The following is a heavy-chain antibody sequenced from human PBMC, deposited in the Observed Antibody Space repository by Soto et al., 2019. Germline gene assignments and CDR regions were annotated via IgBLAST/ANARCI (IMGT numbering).Heavy chain of an antibody. D-gene: IGHD3-10*01. CDR2: IYHSGST. CDR1: GGSISSGGYS. CDR3: ARGRVKYGTAPQFDY. J-gene: IGHJ4*02. V-gene: IGHV4-30-2*01. Sequence: PSETLSLTCAVSGGSISSGGYSWSWIRQPPGKGLEWIGYIYHSGSTYYNPSLKSRVTISVDRSKNQFSLKLSSVTAADTAVYYCARGRVKYGTAPQFDYWGQGTLVTVSS.